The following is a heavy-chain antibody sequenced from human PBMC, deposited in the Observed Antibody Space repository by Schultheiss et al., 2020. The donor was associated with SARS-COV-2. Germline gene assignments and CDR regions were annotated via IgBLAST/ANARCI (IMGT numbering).Heavy chain of an antibody. CDR3: ARGFGVVIGAFDI. V-gene: IGHV4-31*01. CDR1: GYSISSGYY. Sequence: SQTLSLTCAVSGYSISSGYYWSWIRQHPGKGLEWIGYIYYSGSTYYNPSLKSLVTISVDTSKNQFSLKLSSVTAADTAVYYCARGFGVVIGAFDIWGQGTMVTVSS. CDR2: IYYSGST. J-gene: IGHJ3*02. D-gene: IGHD3-3*01.